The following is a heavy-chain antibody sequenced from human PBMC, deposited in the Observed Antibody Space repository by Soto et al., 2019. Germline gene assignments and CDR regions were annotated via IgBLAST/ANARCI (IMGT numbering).Heavy chain of an antibody. CDR1: GYTFTSYA. Sequence: GASVKVSCKASGYTFTSYAMHWVRQAPGQRLEWMGWINAGNGNTKYSQKFQGRVTITRDTSASTAYMELSSLRSEDTAVYYCARDSIVLLPAAMTILLGYFDLWGRGTLVTVSS. D-gene: IGHD2-2*01. CDR2: INAGNGNT. J-gene: IGHJ2*01. CDR3: ARDSIVLLPAAMTILLGYFDL. V-gene: IGHV1-3*01.